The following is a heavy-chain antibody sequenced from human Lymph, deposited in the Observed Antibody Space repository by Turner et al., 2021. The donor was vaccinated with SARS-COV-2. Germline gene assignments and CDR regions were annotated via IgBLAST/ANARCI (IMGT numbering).Heavy chain of an antibody. CDR2: INWNGGST. D-gene: IGHD7-27*01. J-gene: IGHJ4*01. CDR3: ARCTGAADY. Sequence: EVQLVESGGGVVRPGGSLRLSCAASGFTFDDYGRSWVRQAPGRGLEWVSNINWNGGSTVYADSVKRRFTISRDNAKNSLYLQVNSLRAEDTALYHCARCTGAADYWGHGTLVTVSS. V-gene: IGHV3-20*01. CDR1: GFTFDDYG.